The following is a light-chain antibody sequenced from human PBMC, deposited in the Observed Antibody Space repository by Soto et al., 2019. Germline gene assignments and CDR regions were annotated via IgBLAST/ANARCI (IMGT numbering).Light chain of an antibody. CDR1: QSISSY. CDR3: QQSYSTPET. J-gene: IGKJ4*01. Sequence: DIQMTQSPSSLSASVGDRVTITCRASQSISSYLNWYQQKPGKAPKLLIYAASSLQSGVPSRFSGSGSGTDFTLTISSLQPEDVATYYCQQSYSTPETFGGGTKVEIK. V-gene: IGKV1-39*01. CDR2: AAS.